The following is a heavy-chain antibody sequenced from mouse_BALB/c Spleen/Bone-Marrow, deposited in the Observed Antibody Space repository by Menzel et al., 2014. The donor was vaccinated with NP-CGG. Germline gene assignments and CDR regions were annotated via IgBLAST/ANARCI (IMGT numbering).Heavy chain of an antibody. Sequence: EVKLVESGGGLAKPGGSLQLSCAASGFTFSTYAMSWVRQTPEKRLEWVATISSSGSYTYYPDSVKGRFTISRDNAKNTLYLQMSSLRSEDTAMFYCSRLRMITTYFDVWVAGTTVTVSS. D-gene: IGHD2-4*01. CDR1: GFTFSTYA. CDR3: SRLRMITTYFDV. CDR2: ISSSGSYT. V-gene: IGHV5-9-3*01. J-gene: IGHJ1*01.